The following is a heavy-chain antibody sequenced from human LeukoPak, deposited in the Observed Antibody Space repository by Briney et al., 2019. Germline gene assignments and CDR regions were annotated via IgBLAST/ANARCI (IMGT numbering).Heavy chain of an antibody. J-gene: IGHJ3*02. Sequence: TETLSLTCTVSGGSIISSDYHWGWVRQPPGKGLEWIGTISYSGNTDYNPSLRSRVTISVDTSNNQFSLRLGSVTAADTAVYHCARHCCSGPAKRVFDIWGQGTMVTVSS. CDR2: ISYSGNT. D-gene: IGHD2-15*01. CDR1: GGSIISSDYH. CDR3: ARHCCSGPAKRVFDI. V-gene: IGHV4-39*01.